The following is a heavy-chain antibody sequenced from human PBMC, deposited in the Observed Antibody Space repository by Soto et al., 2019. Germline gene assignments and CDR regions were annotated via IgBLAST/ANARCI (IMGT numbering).Heavy chain of an antibody. D-gene: IGHD6-19*01. CDR3: ARRYSSEPTDAFDI. Sequence: SETLSLTCTVSGGSISSYYWSWIRQPPGKGLEWIGYIYYSGSTNYNPSLKSRVTISVDTSKNQFSLKLSSVTAADTAVYYCARRYSSEPTDAFDIWGQGTMVTVSS. V-gene: IGHV4-59*01. J-gene: IGHJ3*02. CDR2: IYYSGST. CDR1: GGSISSYY.